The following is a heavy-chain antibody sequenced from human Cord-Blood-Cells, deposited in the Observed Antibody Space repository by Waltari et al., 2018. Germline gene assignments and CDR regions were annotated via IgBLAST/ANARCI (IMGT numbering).Heavy chain of an antibody. V-gene: IGHV4-59*01. CDR2: IYYSGST. J-gene: IGHJ3*02. Sequence: QVQLQASGPGLVKPSETLSLTCTVSGGSISSYYWSWIRQPPGKGLEWIGYIYYSGSTNYNPSLKSRVTISVDTSKNQFSLKLSSVTAADTAVYYCARDSGYSGYDFAFDIWGQGTMVTVSS. CDR1: GGSISSYY. CDR3: ARDSGYSGYDFAFDI. D-gene: IGHD5-12*01.